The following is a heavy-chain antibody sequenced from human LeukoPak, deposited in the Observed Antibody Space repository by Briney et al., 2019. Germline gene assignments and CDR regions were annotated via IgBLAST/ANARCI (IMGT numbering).Heavy chain of an antibody. D-gene: IGHD6-19*01. CDR1: GYTFTTYN. CDR2: MNPNSGNT. Sequence: ASVKVSCKASGYTFTTYNINWVRQATGQGLEWMGWMNPNSGNTGYAQKFQGRVTITRNTSISTAYMELSSLRSEDTAVYYCARVAVYSSGWTNYYYYYMDVWGKGTTVTVSS. CDR3: ARVAVYSSGWTNYYYYYMDV. J-gene: IGHJ6*03. V-gene: IGHV1-8*03.